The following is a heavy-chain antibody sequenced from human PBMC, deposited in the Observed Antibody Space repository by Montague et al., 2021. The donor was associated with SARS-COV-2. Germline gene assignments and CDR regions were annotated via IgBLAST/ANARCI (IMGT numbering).Heavy chain of an antibody. D-gene: IGHD3-22*01. Sequence: LTLTCTFSGFSLSTSGMCVSWIRQPPGKALEWVSVXYSGGSSTYYADSVKGRFTISRGNSKNTLYLQMNSLRAEDTAVYYCAKSRGIRYDSSGYYYPLDYWGQGTLVTVSS. CDR2: XYSGGSST. CDR3: AKSRGIRYDSSGYYYPLDY. J-gene: IGHJ4*02. V-gene: IGHV3-23*03. CDR1: GFSLSTSG.